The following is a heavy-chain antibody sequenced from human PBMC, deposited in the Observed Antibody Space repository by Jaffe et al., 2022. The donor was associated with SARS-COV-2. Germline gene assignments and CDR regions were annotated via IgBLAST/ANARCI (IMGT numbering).Heavy chain of an antibody. CDR2: ISYDENRK. J-gene: IGHJ4*02. Sequence: QGQLVESGGGAVQPGGSLRLSCAASEFTFSNFDMHWVRQAPGKGLQWVALISYDENRKFYVDSVKGRFVISRDNSKNTLYLQMNSLRPDDTAVYYCAKDYYGSGSFSPFDFWGQGTLVTVSS. D-gene: IGHD3-10*01. V-gene: IGHV3-30*18. CDR1: EFTFSNFD. CDR3: AKDYYGSGSFSPFDF.